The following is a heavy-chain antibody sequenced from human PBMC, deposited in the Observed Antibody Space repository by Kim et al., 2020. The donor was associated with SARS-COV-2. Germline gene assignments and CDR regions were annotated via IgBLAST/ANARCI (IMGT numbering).Heavy chain of an antibody. CDR2: IIPNSGDT. J-gene: IGHJ3*01. V-gene: IGHV1-2*02. CDR1: GYTFTDNY. Sequence: ASVKVSCKASGYTFTDNYIHWVRQAPGQGLEWMGWIIPNSGDTKYAQKFQGRVTMTRDTSINTAYMELSSLKFDDTAVYYCARRRRGISNAYSHDDGGQG. CDR3: ARRRRGISNAYSHDD. D-gene: IGHD3-16*01.